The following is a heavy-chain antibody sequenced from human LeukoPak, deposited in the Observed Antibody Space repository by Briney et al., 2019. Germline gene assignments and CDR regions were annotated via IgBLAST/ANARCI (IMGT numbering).Heavy chain of an antibody. Sequence: SETLSHTCTVSGGSISSSSYYWGWIRQPPGKGLEWIGSIYYSGSTYYNPSLKSRVTISVDTSKNQFSLKLSSVTAADTAVYYCASRIAVAGDIWGQGTMVTVSS. CDR3: ASRIAVAGDI. CDR1: GGSISSSSYY. V-gene: IGHV4-39*01. D-gene: IGHD6-19*01. CDR2: IYYSGST. J-gene: IGHJ3*02.